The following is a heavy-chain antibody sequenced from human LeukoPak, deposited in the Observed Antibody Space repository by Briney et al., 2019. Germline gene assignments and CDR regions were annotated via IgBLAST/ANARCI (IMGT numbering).Heavy chain of an antibody. D-gene: IGHD4-17*01. V-gene: IGHV3-23*01. CDR2: ISISGNKI. J-gene: IGHJ4*02. CDR3: ANELRPNDY. Sequence: GGSLRLACVVSGLTFSNRAMTWVRQAPGKGLEWVSSISISGNKILYADSVKGRFTITRDNSKNTLFLQMNSLQTEDTGVYFCANELRPNDYWGQGTLVTVS. CDR1: GLTFSNRA.